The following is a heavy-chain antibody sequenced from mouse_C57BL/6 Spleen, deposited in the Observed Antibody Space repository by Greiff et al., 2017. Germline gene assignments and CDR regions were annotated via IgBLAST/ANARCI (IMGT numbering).Heavy chain of an antibody. Sequence: EVKLMESGGDLVKPGGSLKLSCAASGFTFSSYGLSWVRQTPDKRLAWVATISSGGSYTYYPDSVKGRFTISRDNAKNTLYLQMSSLKSEDTAMYYCARRGSSYYFDYWGQGTTLTVSS. V-gene: IGHV5-6*02. CDR3: ARRGSSYYFDY. CDR2: ISSGGSYT. D-gene: IGHD1-1*01. CDR1: GFTFSSYG. J-gene: IGHJ2*01.